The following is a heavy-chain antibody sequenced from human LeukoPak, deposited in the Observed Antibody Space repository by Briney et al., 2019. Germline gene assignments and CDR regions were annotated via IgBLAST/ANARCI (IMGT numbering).Heavy chain of an antibody. Sequence: GRCLRLSCAASAFTFSSYAMSWVSQAPGKGLEWVSAISGSGGSTYYADSVKGRFTISRDNSKNTLYLQMNSLRAEDTAVYYCAKRGVVVTLEYFQHWGQGTLVTVSS. CDR1: AFTFSSYA. CDR2: ISGSGGST. V-gene: IGHV3-23*01. D-gene: IGHD3-22*01. J-gene: IGHJ1*01. CDR3: AKRGVVVTLEYFQH.